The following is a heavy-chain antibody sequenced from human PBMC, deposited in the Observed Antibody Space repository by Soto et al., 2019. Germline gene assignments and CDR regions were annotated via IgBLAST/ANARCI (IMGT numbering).Heavy chain of an antibody. CDR1: GFSLRANGVG. D-gene: IGHD6-13*01. V-gene: IGHV2-5*01. J-gene: IGHJ5*02. CDR2: IYWNNDK. CDR3: AHRPTSSNWYNWFDP. Sequence: SGPTLVNPTQTLTLTCTFSGFSLRANGVGVGWIRQPPGKALEWLALIYWNNDKRYNPSLKSRLTITKDTSKNQVVLTMTNMDPVDTATYYCAHRPTSSNWYNWFDPWGQGTLVTVSS.